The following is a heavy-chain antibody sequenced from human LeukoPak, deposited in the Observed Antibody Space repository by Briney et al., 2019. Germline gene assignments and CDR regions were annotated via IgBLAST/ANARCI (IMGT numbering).Heavy chain of an antibody. CDR2: INHSGST. J-gene: IGHJ6*02. D-gene: IGHD3-10*01. Sequence: SETLSLTCAVYGGSFSGYYWSWIRQPPGKGREWIGEINHSGSTNYNPSLKSRVTISVDTSKNQFSLKLSSVTAADTAVYYCARGGYYYGSGSQEDVSSQATTPTASS. V-gene: IGHV4-34*01. CDR3: ARGGYYYGSGSQEDV. CDR1: GGSFSGYY.